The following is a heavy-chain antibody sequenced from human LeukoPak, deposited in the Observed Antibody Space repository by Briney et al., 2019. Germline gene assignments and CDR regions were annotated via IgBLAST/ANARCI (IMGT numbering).Heavy chain of an antibody. CDR1: GYTFTSYY. CDR3: ARGGTTVLIPVYFDY. Sequence: ASVKVSCKASGYTFTSYYMHWVRQAPGQGLEWMGIINPSGGSTSYAQKFQGRVTMTRDTSTSTVYMELSSLRSEDTAVYYCARGGTTVLIPVYFDYWGQGTLVTVSS. D-gene: IGHD4-23*01. V-gene: IGHV1-46*01. J-gene: IGHJ4*02. CDR2: INPSGGST.